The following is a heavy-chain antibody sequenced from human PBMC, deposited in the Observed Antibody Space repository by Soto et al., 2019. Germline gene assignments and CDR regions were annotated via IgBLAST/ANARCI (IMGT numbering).Heavy chain of an antibody. CDR2: INHSGST. CDR3: AAMFRGVTRKRYGRDV. D-gene: IGHD3-10*01. CDR1: GGSIRSNNW. Sequence: TSETLSLTCAVSGGSIRSNNWWSWVRQPPGKGLEWIGEINHSGSTNYNPSLKSRVTISVDTSKNQFSLKLSSVTAADTAVYYCAAMFRGVTRKRYGRDVWGQGTRVTVSS. V-gene: IGHV4-4*02. J-gene: IGHJ6*02.